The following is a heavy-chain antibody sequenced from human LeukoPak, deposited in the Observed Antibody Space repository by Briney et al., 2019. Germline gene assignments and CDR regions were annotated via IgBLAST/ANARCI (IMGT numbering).Heavy chain of an antibody. CDR2: ISSSISDR. CDR3: ASDGGDPYYDILPGYCGGYYYYYYGMDV. D-gene: IGHD3-9*01. J-gene: IGHJ6*04. V-gene: IGHV3-21*01. Sequence: VGCLRLSCAASGFTFSSDSMNAVRQAPGKGLEWVSSISSSISDRYYADSVKGRFTISRDNAENSLYLQMNSLRAEDTAVYYCASDGGDPYYDILPGYCGGYYYYYYGMDVWGKGTTVTVSS. CDR1: GFTFSSDS.